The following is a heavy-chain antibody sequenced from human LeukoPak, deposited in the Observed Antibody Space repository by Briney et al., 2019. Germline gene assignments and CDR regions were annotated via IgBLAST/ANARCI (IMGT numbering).Heavy chain of an antibody. CDR3: ARERYRYCGGGSCLSYLYYFDY. Sequence: GASVKLSCKSSGYTFTSYGISWVRQAPGQGLEWMGWISAYSGNTNNAQKLQGRVTMNTDTSTSTAYIEMRSLRSNDTAVYYCARERYRYCGGGSCLSYLYYFDYWGQGTLVTVSS. V-gene: IGHV1-18*01. D-gene: IGHD2-15*01. CDR1: GYTFTSYG. CDR2: ISAYSGNT. J-gene: IGHJ4*02.